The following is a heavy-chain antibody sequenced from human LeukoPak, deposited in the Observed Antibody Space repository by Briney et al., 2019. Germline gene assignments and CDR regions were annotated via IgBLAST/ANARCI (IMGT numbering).Heavy chain of an antibody. CDR3: ARPNGDYYNWFDP. Sequence: ASVIVSFTSSGYTFTGYSIHWVRQAPGQGLEWMGCINPNSGDTNYPQKFQDRVTLSRDTSISTAYMELTDLRSDDTAMYYCARPNGDYYNWFDPWGQGTLVTVSS. J-gene: IGHJ5*02. CDR1: GYTFTGYS. CDR2: INPNSGDT. V-gene: IGHV1-2*02. D-gene: IGHD2-21*02.